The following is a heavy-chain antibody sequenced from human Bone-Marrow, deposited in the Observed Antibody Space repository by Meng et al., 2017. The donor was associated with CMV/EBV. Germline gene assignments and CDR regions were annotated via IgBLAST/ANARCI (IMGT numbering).Heavy chain of an antibody. Sequence: ASVKVSCKASGYTFTSYYMHWVRQAPGQGLEWMGIINPSGGSTSYAQKVQGRVTMTRDTSISTAYMELSWLGSDETAVYYCARLTRGDAVDIWGQGTMVTVSS. J-gene: IGHJ3*02. D-gene: IGHD3-10*01. CDR3: ARLTRGDAVDI. CDR1: GYTFTSYY. V-gene: IGHV1-46*01. CDR2: INPSGGST.